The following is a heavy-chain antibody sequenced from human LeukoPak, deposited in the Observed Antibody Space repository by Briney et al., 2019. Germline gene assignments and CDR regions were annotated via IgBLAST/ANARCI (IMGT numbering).Heavy chain of an antibody. Sequence: PGGSLRLSCAASGFTFSSYEMNWVRQAPGKGLEWVSYISSSGSTIYYADSVKGRFTISRDNAKNSLYLQMNSLRAEDTAVYYCAKGGYSSGQLDYWGQGTLVTVSS. CDR1: GFTFSSYE. D-gene: IGHD6-19*01. J-gene: IGHJ4*02. CDR2: ISSSGSTI. V-gene: IGHV3-48*03. CDR3: AKGGYSSGQLDY.